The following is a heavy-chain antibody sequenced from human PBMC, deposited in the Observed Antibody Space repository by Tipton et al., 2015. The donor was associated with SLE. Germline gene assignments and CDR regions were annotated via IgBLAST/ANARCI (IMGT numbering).Heavy chain of an antibody. J-gene: IGHJ4*02. D-gene: IGHD3/OR15-3a*01. CDR1: GGSISSHF. CDR3: ARDMRDVWTGYHYFDY. Sequence: TLSLTCTVSGGSISSHFWSWIRQPPGKGLEWIGYIYYSGRTKYNPSLKSRVTISVDTSKNQFSLRLSSVTAADTAVYYCARDMRDVWTGYHYFDYWGQGTLVTASS. V-gene: IGHV4-59*11. CDR2: IYYSGRT.